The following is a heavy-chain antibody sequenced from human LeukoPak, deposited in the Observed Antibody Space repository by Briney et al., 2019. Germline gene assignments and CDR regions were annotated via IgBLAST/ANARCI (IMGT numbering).Heavy chain of an antibody. CDR2: GNHRGSA. CDR3: ARGNSGGAFGDFYYFMDV. D-gene: IGHD1-1*01. J-gene: IGHJ6*03. V-gene: IGHV4-34*01. CDR1: GGSLSGYY. Sequence: SHTLSLTCAVSGGSLSGYYWSWIRQSPGKGLEWIGEGNHRGSAHYNPSLKSRVTISLDTSKNQFSLTMNFVTAADTSMYFCARGNSGGAFGDFYYFMDVWGKGTTVSVSS.